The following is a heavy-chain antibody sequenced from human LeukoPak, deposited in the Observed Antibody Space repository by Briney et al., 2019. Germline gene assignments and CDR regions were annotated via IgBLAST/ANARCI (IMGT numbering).Heavy chain of an antibody. J-gene: IGHJ6*02. V-gene: IGHV3-21*01. Sequence: GGSLRLSCAASGFTFSSYSMNWVRQAPGKGLEWVSSISSSSSYIYYADSVKGRFTISRDNAKNSLYLQMNSLRAEDTAVYYCARASMFRGVISPYYYYGMDVWGQGTTVTVSS. CDR1: GFTFSSYS. D-gene: IGHD3-10*01. CDR3: ARASMFRGVISPYYYYGMDV. CDR2: ISSSSSYI.